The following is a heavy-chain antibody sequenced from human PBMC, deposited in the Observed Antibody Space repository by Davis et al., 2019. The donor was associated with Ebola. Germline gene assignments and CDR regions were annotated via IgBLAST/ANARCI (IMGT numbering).Heavy chain of an antibody. CDR3: AGGLKGSGNVPEH. J-gene: IGHJ1*01. CDR1: EFTVSSNY. D-gene: IGHD3-10*01. V-gene: IGHV3-66*02. CDR2: LYRGGSS. Sequence: PGGSLRLSCAASEFTVSSNYMTWVRQAPGKGLEWVSVLYRGGSSYYGDSVEGRFTISRDNSKNTLYLQMNSLRPEDTAVYYCAGGLKGSGNVPEHWGQGTLVTVSS.